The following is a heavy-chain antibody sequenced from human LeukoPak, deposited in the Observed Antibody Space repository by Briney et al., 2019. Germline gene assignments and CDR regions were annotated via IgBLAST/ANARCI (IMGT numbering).Heavy chain of an antibody. V-gene: IGHV3-9*01. CDR3: ARASSIATGGDY. D-gene: IGHD2-8*02. CDR1: GFTFGDYA. J-gene: IGHJ4*02. Sequence: NPGRSLRLSCAASGFTFGDYAMHWVRQAPGKGLEWVSSISWNSGIIYYADSVKGRFTISRDNAKNSLYLQMNSLRAEDTALYYCARASSIATGGDYWGPGTLVTVSS. CDR2: ISWNSGII.